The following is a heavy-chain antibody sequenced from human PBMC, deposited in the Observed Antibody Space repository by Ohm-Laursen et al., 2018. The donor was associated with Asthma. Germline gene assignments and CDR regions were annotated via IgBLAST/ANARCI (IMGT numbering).Heavy chain of an antibody. CDR2: IYYSGST. Sequence: SDTLSLTCTVSGGSISSYYWSWIRQPPGKGLEWIGYIYYSGSTNYNPSLKSRVTISVDTSKNQFSLKLSSVTAADTAVYYCARDRYYDFWSGYQTLKDYGMDVWGQGTTVTVSS. CDR3: ARDRYYDFWSGYQTLKDYGMDV. CDR1: GGSISSYY. J-gene: IGHJ6*02. V-gene: IGHV4-59*01. D-gene: IGHD3-3*01.